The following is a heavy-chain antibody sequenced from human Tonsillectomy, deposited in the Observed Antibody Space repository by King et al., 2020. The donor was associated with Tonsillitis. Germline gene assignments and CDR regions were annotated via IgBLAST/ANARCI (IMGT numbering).Heavy chain of an antibody. V-gene: IGHV3-23*04. CDR1: GFTFSTYA. CDR3: AKAVSDGSPYYIDY. CDR2: ISARGGCT. J-gene: IGHJ4*02. D-gene: IGHD5-24*01. Sequence: VQLVESGGGLVQPGGSLRLSCAGSGFTFSTYAMRWVRQAPGKGLEWVSGISARGGCTYYADSVKGRFSISRDNSKNTLHLQMNSVRAEDTAVYYCAKAVSDGSPYYIDYWGQGTLVTVSS.